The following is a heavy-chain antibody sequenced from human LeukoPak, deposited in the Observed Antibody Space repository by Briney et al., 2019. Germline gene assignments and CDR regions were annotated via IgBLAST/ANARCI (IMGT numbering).Heavy chain of an antibody. CDR1: GFTFSSYA. D-gene: IGHD3-9*01. CDR2: ISGSGGST. J-gene: IGHJ4*02. V-gene: IGHV3-23*01. CDR3: AKDDILTGLFDY. Sequence: PGGSLRLSCAASGFTFSSYAMSWVRQAPGKGLEWVSAISGSGGSTYYADSVKGRFIISRDNSKNTLYLQMNSLRAEDTAVYYCAKDDILTGLFDYWGQGTLVTVSS.